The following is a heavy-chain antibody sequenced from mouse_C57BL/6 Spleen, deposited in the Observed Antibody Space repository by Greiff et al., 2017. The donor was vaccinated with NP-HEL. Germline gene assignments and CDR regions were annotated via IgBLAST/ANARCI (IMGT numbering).Heavy chain of an antibody. D-gene: IGHD1-1*01. Sequence: VQLQQPGAELVRPGSSVKLSCKASGYTFTSYWMHWVKQRPIQGLEWIGNIDPSDSETHYNQKFKDKATLTVDKSSSTAYMQLSSLTSEDSAVYYCARGDYYGSRRYYFDYWGQGTTLTVSS. J-gene: IGHJ2*01. CDR1: GYTFTSYW. CDR2: IDPSDSET. V-gene: IGHV1-52*01. CDR3: ARGDYYGSRRYYFDY.